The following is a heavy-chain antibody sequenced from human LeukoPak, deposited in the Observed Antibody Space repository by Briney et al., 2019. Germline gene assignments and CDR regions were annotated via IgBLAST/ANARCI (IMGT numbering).Heavy chain of an antibody. D-gene: IGHD3-22*01. V-gene: IGHV4-39*01. CDR2: MYYSGDT. J-gene: IGHJ4*02. CDR1: GHSISNSW. CDR3: ARHMGGYFSRPFDY. Sequence: PSETLSLTCTVSGHSISNSWWGWIRQPPGKGREWIASMYYSGDTYNPSLKSRLTISVDTSKDQFSLKLSSVTAADTAVYYCARHMGGYFSRPFDYWGQGILVTVSS.